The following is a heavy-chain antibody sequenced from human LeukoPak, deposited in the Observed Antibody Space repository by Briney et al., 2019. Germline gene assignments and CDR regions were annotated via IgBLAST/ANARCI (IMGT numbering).Heavy chain of an antibody. CDR2: INPNSGGT. Sequence: ASVKVSCKASGYTFTGYYMHWVRQAPGQGREWMGWINPNSGGTNYAQKFQGRVTMTRDTSISTAYMELSRMRSDDTAVYYCAVTYCSSTSCSNYYFDYWGQGTLVTVSS. CDR3: AVTYCSSTSCSNYYFDY. V-gene: IGHV1-2*02. J-gene: IGHJ4*02. D-gene: IGHD2-2*01. CDR1: GYTFTGYY.